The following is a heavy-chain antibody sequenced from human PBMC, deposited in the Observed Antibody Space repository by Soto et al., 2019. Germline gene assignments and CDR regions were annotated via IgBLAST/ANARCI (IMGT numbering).Heavy chain of an antibody. Sequence: QVQLVQSGAEVKKPGASVKVSCKASGYTFTGYYMHWVRQAPGQGLEWMGWINPNSGGTNYAQKFQGRVTMTRDTSISTAYMELSRLRSDDTAVYYCARDGASSGWSNWFDPWGQGTLVTVSS. V-gene: IGHV1-2*02. D-gene: IGHD6-19*01. J-gene: IGHJ5*02. CDR3: ARDGASSGWSNWFDP. CDR1: GYTFTGYY. CDR2: INPNSGGT.